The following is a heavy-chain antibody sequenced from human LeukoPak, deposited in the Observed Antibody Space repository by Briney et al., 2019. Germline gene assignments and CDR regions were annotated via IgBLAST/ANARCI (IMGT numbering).Heavy chain of an antibody. CDR2: IYYSGST. Sequence: SETLSLTCTVFGGSISSSSYYWGWIRQPPGKGLEWIGSIYYSGSTYYNPSLKSRVTISVDTSKNQFSLKLSSVTAADTAVYYCARQLGYCSSTSCYADKVDYWGQGTLVTVSS. V-gene: IGHV4-39*01. D-gene: IGHD2-2*01. CDR3: ARQLGYCSSTSCYADKVDY. J-gene: IGHJ4*02. CDR1: GGSISSSSYY.